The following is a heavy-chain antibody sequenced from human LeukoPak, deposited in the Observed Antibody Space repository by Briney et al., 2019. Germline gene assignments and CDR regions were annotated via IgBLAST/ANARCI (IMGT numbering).Heavy chain of an antibody. CDR2: IWYDGSNK. Sequence: GGSLRLSCAASGLTFSSYGMHWVRQAPGKGLEWVAVIWYDGSNKYYADSVKGRFTISRDNSKNTLYLQMNSLRAEDTAVYYCARSGDILTAHFDYWGQGTLVTVSS. V-gene: IGHV3-33*01. CDR1: GLTFSSYG. J-gene: IGHJ4*02. D-gene: IGHD3-9*01. CDR3: ARSGDILTAHFDY.